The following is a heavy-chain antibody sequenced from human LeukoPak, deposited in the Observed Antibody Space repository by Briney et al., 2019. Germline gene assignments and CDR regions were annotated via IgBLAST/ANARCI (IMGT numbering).Heavy chain of an antibody. V-gene: IGHV4-59*01. CDR2: IYYSGST. D-gene: IGHD6-19*01. CDR3: ARARGPYSSGWYAY. Sequence: PSETLSLTCTVSGGSISSYYWSWLRQPPGKGLEWIGYIYYSGSTNYNPSLTSRVTISVDTSKNQFSLMLSSVTAADTAVYYCARARGPYSSGWYAYWGQGTLVTVSS. J-gene: IGHJ4*02. CDR1: GGSISSYY.